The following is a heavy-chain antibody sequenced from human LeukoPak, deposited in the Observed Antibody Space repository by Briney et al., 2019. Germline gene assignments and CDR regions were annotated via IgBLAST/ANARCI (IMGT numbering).Heavy chain of an antibody. CDR2: IRGDGSMT. J-gene: IGHJ4*02. CDR3: ARENLAAAADY. V-gene: IGHV3-74*01. D-gene: IGHD6-25*01. Sequence: GGSLRLSCAASEFTFSAYWMHWVRQAPGKGLVWVSRIRGDGSMTDYADSVKGRLTISRDNAKNTLYLQMNSLRLEDTAVYYCARENLAAAADYWGQGTVVTVSS. CDR1: EFTFSAYW.